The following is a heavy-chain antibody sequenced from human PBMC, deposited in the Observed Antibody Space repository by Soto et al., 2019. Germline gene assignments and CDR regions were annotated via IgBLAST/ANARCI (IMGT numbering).Heavy chain of an antibody. CDR2: MNPNSGNT. Sequence: ASVKVSCKASGYTFTSYDINWVRQATGQGLEWMGWMNPNSGNTGYAQKFQGRVTMTRNTSISTAYMELSSLRSEDTAVYYCARRYYDFWSGDWYYFDYWGQGTLVTVSS. V-gene: IGHV1-8*01. J-gene: IGHJ4*02. CDR1: GYTFTSYD. D-gene: IGHD3-3*01. CDR3: ARRYYDFWSGDWYYFDY.